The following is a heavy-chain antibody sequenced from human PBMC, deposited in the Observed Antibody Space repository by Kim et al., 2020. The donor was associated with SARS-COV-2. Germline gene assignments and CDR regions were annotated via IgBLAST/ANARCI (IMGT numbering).Heavy chain of an antibody. Sequence: EMYDVDSVQGRFTISRDNAKNSLYLQMNSLIAEDTAVYYCARDRPRGHFDYWGQGTLVTVSS. CDR3: ARDRPRGHFDY. CDR2: EM. V-gene: IGHV3-7*01. J-gene: IGHJ4*02.